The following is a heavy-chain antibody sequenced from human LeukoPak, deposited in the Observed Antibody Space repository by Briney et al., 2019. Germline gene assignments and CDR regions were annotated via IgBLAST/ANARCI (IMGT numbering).Heavy chain of an antibody. CDR2: INTNTGNP. D-gene: IGHD6-6*01. Sequence: ASVKVSCKASGYTFTSYAMGWVRQAPGHGLEWMGWINTNTGNPTYAQGFTGRFVFSLDTSVNTAYLQISSLKAEDTAVYYCARGEQLVGVDYYYYYMDVWGKGSTVTASS. V-gene: IGHV7-4-1*02. CDR3: ARGEQLVGVDYYYYYMDV. J-gene: IGHJ6*03. CDR1: GYTFTSYA.